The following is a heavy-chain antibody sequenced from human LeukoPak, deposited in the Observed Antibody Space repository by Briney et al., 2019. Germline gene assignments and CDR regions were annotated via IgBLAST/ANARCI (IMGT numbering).Heavy chain of an antibody. V-gene: IGHV3-7*01. CDR3: ARAPLGRYCSGGSCYSTSCAVDF. D-gene: IGHD2-15*01. CDR2: IKRDGSEK. Sequence: PGGSLRLSCAASGFTFSSYWMSWVRQAPGKGPEWVANIKRDGSEKYYVDSVRGRFTISRDNAKNSLYLQMNSLRGEDTAVYYCARAPLGRYCSGGSCYSTSCAVDFWGQGTMVTVSS. J-gene: IGHJ3*01. CDR1: GFTFSSYW.